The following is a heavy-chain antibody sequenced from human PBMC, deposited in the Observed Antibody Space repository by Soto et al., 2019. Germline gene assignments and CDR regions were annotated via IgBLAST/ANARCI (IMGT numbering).Heavy chain of an antibody. D-gene: IGHD1-7*01. CDR1: GCSVSSVYYY. J-gene: IGHJ4*02. CDR2: ISSRGSN. CDR3: AMAGNYRYFDA. Sequence: QVQLQESGPGLVTPSGTLSLTCTVSGCSVSSVYYYWSWLRPPPGKGLEWIGNISSRGSNNYNPPLKSRFTISVDTSKNQFSLKLTSVTAADTAVYYCAMAGNYRYFDAWGQGTLVTVSS. V-gene: IGHV4-61*01.